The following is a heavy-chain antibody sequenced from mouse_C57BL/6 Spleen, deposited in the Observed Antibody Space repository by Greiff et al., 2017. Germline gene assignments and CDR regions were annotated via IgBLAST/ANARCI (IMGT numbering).Heavy chain of an antibody. J-gene: IGHJ2*01. V-gene: IGHV5-17*01. CDR3: AREGFDY. CDR2: ISSGSSTI. CDR1: GFTFSDYG. Sequence: EVKVVESGGGLVKPGGSLTLSCAASGFTFSDYGMHWVRQAPEKGLEWVAYISSGSSTIYYADTVKGRFNISRDNAKNTLFLQMASLRSEDTTMYYCAREGFDYWGQGTTLTVSS.